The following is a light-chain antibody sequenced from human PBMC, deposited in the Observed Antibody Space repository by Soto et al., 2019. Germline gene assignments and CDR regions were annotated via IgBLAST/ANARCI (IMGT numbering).Light chain of an antibody. Sequence: QLVLTQSSAASASLGSSVKLTCTLSSGHSGYIIAWHLQQPGQAPRYLMWVEVSGIYNKGSGVPDRFSGSSSGADRHLVISNLQSEDEADYYCETWDNDNVVFGGGTKLTVL. V-gene: IGLV4-60*03. J-gene: IGLJ2*01. CDR3: ETWDNDNVV. CDR2: VEVSGIY. CDR1: SGHSGYI.